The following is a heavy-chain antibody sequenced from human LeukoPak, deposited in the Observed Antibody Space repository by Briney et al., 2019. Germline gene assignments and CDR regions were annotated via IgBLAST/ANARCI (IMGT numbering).Heavy chain of an antibody. CDR3: ARDRAPYYSDSSGYHAFDI. CDR1: GYTFTNYG. J-gene: IGHJ3*02. Sequence: GASVKVSCKASGYTFTNYGISWVRQAPGQGLEWMGWISVYNDNTNYAQKLQGRVSMTTDTSTTTAYMELRSLRSDDTAVYYCARDRAPYYSDSSGYHAFDIWGQGTMVTVSS. D-gene: IGHD3-22*01. CDR2: ISVYNDNT. V-gene: IGHV1-18*01.